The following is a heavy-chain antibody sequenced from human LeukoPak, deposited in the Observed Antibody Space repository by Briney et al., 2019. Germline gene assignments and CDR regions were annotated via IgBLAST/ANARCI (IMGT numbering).Heavy chain of an antibody. D-gene: IGHD3-10*01. Sequence: GASVKVSCKASGGTFSSYAISWVRQAPGQGLEWMGRIIPILGIANYAQKFQGRVTITADKSTSTAYMELSSLRSGDTAVYYCARDYYGSGSYSGGDYWGQGTLVTVSS. CDR1: GGTFSSYA. J-gene: IGHJ4*02. CDR3: ARDYYGSGSYSGGDY. V-gene: IGHV1-69*04. CDR2: IIPILGIA.